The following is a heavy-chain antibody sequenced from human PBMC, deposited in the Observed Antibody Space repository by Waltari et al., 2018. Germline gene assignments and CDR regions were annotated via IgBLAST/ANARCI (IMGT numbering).Heavy chain of an antibody. CDR1: GYTFTSYY. CDR3: ARQDIVVVVAANYGGLAGWFDP. D-gene: IGHD2-15*01. V-gene: IGHV1-69*01. Sequence: QVQLVQSGAEVKKPGASVKVSCKTFGYTFTSYYMHWVRQAPGQGLEWMGGINPIFGTANYEQKFQGRVTITADESTSTAYMELSSLRSEDTAVYYCARQDIVVVVAANYGGLAGWFDPWGQGTLVTVSS. CDR2: INPIFGTA. J-gene: IGHJ5*02.